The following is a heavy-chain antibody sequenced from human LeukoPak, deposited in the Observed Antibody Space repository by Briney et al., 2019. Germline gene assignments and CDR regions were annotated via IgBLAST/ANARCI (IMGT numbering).Heavy chain of an antibody. Sequence: GGSLRLSCAASGFTFSSYWMSWVRQAPGKGLEWVANIKQDGSEKYYVDSVKGRFTISRDNAKNSLYLQMNSLRAEDTAVYYCARVAVRRDSYYFDYWGQGTLVTVSS. J-gene: IGHJ4*02. V-gene: IGHV3-7*01. D-gene: IGHD4-11*01. CDR3: ARVAVRRDSYYFDY. CDR1: GFTFSSYW. CDR2: IKQDGSEK.